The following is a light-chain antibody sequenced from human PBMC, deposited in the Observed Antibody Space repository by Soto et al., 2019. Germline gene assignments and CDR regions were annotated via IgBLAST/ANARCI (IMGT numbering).Light chain of an antibody. V-gene: IGKV3-15*01. J-gene: IGKJ1*01. CDR1: QSVSGN. CDR3: QQYNNWPPA. Sequence: EIVMAQSPATLSVSPGERATLSCRASQSVSGNLAWYQQKPGQAPRLLIYGASTRATGIPARFGGSGSGTEFTLTISTLQSEDFAVYYCQQYNNWPPAFGQGTKVEIK. CDR2: GAS.